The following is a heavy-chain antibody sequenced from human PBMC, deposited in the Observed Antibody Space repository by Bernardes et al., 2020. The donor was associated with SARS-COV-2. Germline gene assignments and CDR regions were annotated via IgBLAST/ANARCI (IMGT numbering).Heavy chain of an antibody. CDR2: IYTSGST. CDR1: GGSISSYY. Sequence: SETLSLTCTVSGGSISSYYWSWIRQPAGKGLEWIGRIYTSGSTNYNPSLKSRVTMSVDTSKNQFSLKLSSVTAADTAVYYCARDRADRTLLPYMDVWGKGTTVTVSS. V-gene: IGHV4-4*07. CDR3: ARDRADRTLLPYMDV. J-gene: IGHJ6*03. D-gene: IGHD2-15*01.